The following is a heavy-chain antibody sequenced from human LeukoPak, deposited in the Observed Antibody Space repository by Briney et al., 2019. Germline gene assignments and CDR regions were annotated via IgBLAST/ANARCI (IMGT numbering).Heavy chain of an antibody. CDR2: IKQEGSEK. J-gene: IGHJ6*03. V-gene: IGHV3-7*03. Sequence: PGGSLRLSCAASGFNFRSYWMSWVRQAPGMGLEWVAHIKQEGSEKYYVDSVKGRFTISRDNAKNSLSLQMNSLRVEDTALYYCARGGISIFGVVIYMDVWGKGTTVTVSS. CDR1: GFNFRSYW. CDR3: ARGGISIFGVVIYMDV. D-gene: IGHD3-3*01.